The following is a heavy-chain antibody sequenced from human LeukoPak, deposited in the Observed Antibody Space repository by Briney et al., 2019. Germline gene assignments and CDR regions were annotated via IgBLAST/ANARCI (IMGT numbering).Heavy chain of an antibody. CDR2: IYYSGST. Sequence: SETLSLTCTVSGGSISSSIYYWGWIRQPPGKGLEWIGSIYYSGSTYYNPSLKSRVTISVDTSKNQFSLKLSSVTAADTAVYYCARAHSYSSSWYVKYWGQGTLVTVSS. D-gene: IGHD6-13*01. CDR1: GGSISSSIYY. J-gene: IGHJ4*02. V-gene: IGHV4-39*07. CDR3: ARAHSYSSSWYVKY.